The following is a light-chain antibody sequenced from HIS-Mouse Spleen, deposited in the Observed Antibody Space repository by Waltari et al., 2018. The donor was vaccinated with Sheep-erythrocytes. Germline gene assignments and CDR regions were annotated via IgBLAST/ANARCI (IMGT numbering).Light chain of an antibody. J-gene: IGLJ1*01. Sequence: QSVLTQPPSASGTPGQRVTISCSGSISNIGSNTVNWYQQPPGTAPKLLIYSNNQRPSGVPDRFSGSKSGTSASLAISGLQSEDEADYYCAAWDDSLNGYVFGTGTKVTVL. CDR2: SNN. CDR1: ISNIGSNT. CDR3: AAWDDSLNGYV. V-gene: IGLV1-44*01.